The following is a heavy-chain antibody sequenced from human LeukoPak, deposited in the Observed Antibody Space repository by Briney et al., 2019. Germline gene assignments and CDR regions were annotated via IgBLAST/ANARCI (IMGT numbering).Heavy chain of an antibody. CDR3: ARLEDYYGLSN. V-gene: IGHV4-59*01. D-gene: IGHD3-10*01. Sequence: SETLSLTCTVSGGSISSYYWSWIRQPPGKGLEWIGYIYYSGSTNYNPSLKSRVTISVDTSKNQFSLELSSVTAADTAVYYCARLEDYYGLSNWGQGTLVTVSS. CDR1: GGSISSYY. CDR2: IYYSGST. J-gene: IGHJ4*02.